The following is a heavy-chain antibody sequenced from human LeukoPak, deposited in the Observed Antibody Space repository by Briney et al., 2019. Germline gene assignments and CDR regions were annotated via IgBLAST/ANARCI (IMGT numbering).Heavy chain of an antibody. Sequence: GGSLRLSCEASGFTFGGFAMYWVRQAPGKGLDWIAGIFGSGGSPHYADSVKGRFTISRDNSKNTVYLQINSLRAEDTAVYYCGKTTAGYSSGQKPAWPVDYWGQGTLVTVSS. J-gene: IGHJ4*02. CDR2: IFGSGGSP. CDR3: GKTTAGYSSGQKPAWPVDY. D-gene: IGHD5-18*01. CDR1: GFTFGGFA. V-gene: IGHV3-23*01.